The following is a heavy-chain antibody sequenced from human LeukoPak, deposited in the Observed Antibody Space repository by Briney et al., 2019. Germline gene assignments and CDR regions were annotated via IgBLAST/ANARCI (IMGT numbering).Heavy chain of an antibody. D-gene: IGHD1-14*01. CDR2: ISSSGSTI. CDR3: ARDLGMVDY. CDR1: GFTFSSYE. J-gene: IGHJ4*02. V-gene: IGHV3-48*03. Sequence: GGSLRLSCAASGFTFSSYEMNWVRQAPGKGLEWVSYISSSGSTIYYADSVKGRFTISRDNAKNSLYLQMSSLRAEDTAVYYCARDLGMVDYWGQGTLVTVSS.